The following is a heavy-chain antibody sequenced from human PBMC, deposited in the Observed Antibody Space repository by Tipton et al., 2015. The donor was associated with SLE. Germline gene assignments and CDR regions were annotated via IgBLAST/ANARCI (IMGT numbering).Heavy chain of an antibody. D-gene: IGHD6-13*01. CDR2: INHSGST. CDR3: ARDSRIAAAGYYYYYYMDV. Sequence: LRLSCAVYGGSFSGYYWSWIRQPPGKGLEWIGEINHSGSTNYNPSLKSRVTISVDTSKDQFSLKLSSVTAADTAVYYCARDSRIAAAGYYYYYYMDVWGKGTTVTVSS. CDR1: GGSFSGYY. J-gene: IGHJ6*03. V-gene: IGHV4-34*01.